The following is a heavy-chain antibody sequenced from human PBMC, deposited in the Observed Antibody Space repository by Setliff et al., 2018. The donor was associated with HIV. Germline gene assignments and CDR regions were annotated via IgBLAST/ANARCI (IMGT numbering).Heavy chain of an antibody. CDR1: GGSISSYY. CDR2: IYYSGST. J-gene: IGHJ6*03. D-gene: IGHD4-17*01. CDR3: ARDCYGDYEGYCYDYMDV. V-gene: IGHV4-59*12. Sequence: SETLSLTCTVSGGSISSYYWSWIRQPPGKGLEWIGYIYYSGSTNYNPSLKSRVTISVDTSKNQFSLKLSSVTAADTAVYYCARDCYGDYEGYCYDYMDVWGKGTTVTVSS.